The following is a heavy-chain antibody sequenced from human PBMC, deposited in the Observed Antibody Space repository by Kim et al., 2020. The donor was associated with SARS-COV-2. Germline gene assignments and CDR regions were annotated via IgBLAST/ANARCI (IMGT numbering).Heavy chain of an antibody. CDR2: IKSKTDGGTT. CDR3: TTDREVEMATIGYYYYGMDV. J-gene: IGHJ6*02. V-gene: IGHV3-15*01. Sequence: GGSLRLSCAASGFTFSNAWMSWVRQAPGKGLEWVGRIKSKTDGGTTDYAAPVKGRFTISRDDSKNTLYLQMNSLKTEDTAVYYCTTDREVEMATIGYYYYGMDVWGQGTTVTVSS. D-gene: IGHD5-12*01. CDR1: GFTFSNAW.